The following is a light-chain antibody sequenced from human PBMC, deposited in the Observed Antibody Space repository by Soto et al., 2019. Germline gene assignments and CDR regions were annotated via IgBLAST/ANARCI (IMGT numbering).Light chain of an antibody. Sequence: DIQMTQSPSSLSASLGDRVTITCRANQDISSYLVWYQHKLGQAPKLLIHAASTLASGVPSRFSGSEAGTDFTLTISGLEHEDSATYYCQQSYRTPWTLGQGTKVEIK. CDR1: QDISSY. CDR2: AAS. V-gene: IGKV1-39*01. J-gene: IGKJ1*01. CDR3: QQSYRTPWT.